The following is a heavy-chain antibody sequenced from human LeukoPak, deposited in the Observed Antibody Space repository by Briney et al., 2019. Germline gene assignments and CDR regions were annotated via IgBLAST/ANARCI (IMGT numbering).Heavy chain of an antibody. CDR1: GFTVSSNY. Sequence: PGGSLRLSCAASGFTVSSNYMSWVRQAPGKGLEWVSVIYSGGSTYYADSVKGRFTISRDNSKNTLYLQMNSLRAEDTAVYYCARDIVVASEHYYYYYYMDVWGKGTTVTVSS. D-gene: IGHD2-2*01. J-gene: IGHJ6*03. CDR3: ARDIVVASEHYYYYYYMDV. CDR2: IYSGGST. V-gene: IGHV3-53*01.